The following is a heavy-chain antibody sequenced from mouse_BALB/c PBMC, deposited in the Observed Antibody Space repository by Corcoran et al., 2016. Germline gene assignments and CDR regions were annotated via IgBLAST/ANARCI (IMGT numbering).Heavy chain of an antibody. V-gene: IGHV1S136*01. CDR2: INPYNDGT. CDR3: ARPSDYYGSSSYFDY. CDR1: GYTFTSYG. Sequence: EVQLQQSGPELVKPGASVKMSCKASGYTFTSYGMHWVKQKPGQGLEWIGYINPYNDGTKYNEKFKGKATLTSDKSSSTAYMELSSLTSEDSAVYYCARPSDYYGSSSYFDYWGQGTTLTVSS. J-gene: IGHJ2*01. D-gene: IGHD1-1*01.